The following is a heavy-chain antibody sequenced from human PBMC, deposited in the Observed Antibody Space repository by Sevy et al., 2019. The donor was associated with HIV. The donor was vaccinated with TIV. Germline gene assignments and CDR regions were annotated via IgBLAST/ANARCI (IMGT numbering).Heavy chain of an antibody. CDR2: ISYEGSNE. V-gene: IGHV3-30*04. Sequence: VGSLRLSCAASTFTSGHYAMHWVRQAPGKGLQWVAGISYEGSNEYYTDSVKGRFTISRDNSKNTLNLEMNNLRVEDTALYYCAKDWGTPPTAILYYFDFWGQGIPVTVSS. J-gene: IGHJ4*02. CDR3: AKDWGTPPTAILYYFDF. CDR1: TFTSGHYA. D-gene: IGHD3-16*01.